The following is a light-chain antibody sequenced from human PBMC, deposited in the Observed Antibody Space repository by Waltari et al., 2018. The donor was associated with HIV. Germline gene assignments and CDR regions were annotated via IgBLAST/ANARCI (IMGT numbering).Light chain of an antibody. Sequence: QSALTQSPSVSGAPGQRVTISCTGTSSNIGAGFDVHWYQHLPGTAPKLLIFGDNHRPSGVPDRFSGSMSGTSASLAITWLQADDEAYYYCQSYDSGLRGWVFGGGTKLTVL. CDR1: SSNIGAGFD. J-gene: IGLJ3*02. CDR2: GDN. V-gene: IGLV1-40*01. CDR3: QSYDSGLRGWV.